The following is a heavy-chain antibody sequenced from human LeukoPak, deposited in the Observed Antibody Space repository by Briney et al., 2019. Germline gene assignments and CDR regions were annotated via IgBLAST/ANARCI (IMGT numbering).Heavy chain of an antibody. Sequence: GGSLRLSCAASRFTFSSYSMNWVRQAPGKGLEWVSYISTTSSTIYYADSVKGRFTISRDNAKNSLYLQMNSLGAEDTAVYYCAREGYYYGSGSPYCFDRWGQGTLVTVSS. J-gene: IGHJ4*02. V-gene: IGHV3-48*01. CDR3: AREGYYYGSGSPYCFDR. CDR2: ISTTSSTI. CDR1: RFTFSSYS. D-gene: IGHD3-10*01.